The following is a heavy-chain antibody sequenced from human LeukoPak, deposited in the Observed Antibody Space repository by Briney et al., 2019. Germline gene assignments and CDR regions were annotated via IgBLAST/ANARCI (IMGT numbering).Heavy chain of an antibody. CDR1: GGTFSSYA. CDR3: ARAVDATGVSWFDP. Sequence: KVSCKASGGTFSSYAISWVRQAPGQGLEWMGGIIPIFGTANNAQKFQGRVTITADESTSTAYMELSSLRSEDTAVYYCARAVDATGVSWFDPWGQGTLVTVSS. D-gene: IGHD2-15*01. J-gene: IGHJ5*02. CDR2: IIPIFGTA. V-gene: IGHV1-69*01.